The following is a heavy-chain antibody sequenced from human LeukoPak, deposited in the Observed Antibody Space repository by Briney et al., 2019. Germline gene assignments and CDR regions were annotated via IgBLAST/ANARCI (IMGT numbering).Heavy chain of an antibody. D-gene: IGHD2-21*01. J-gene: IGHJ6*03. Sequence: GGSLRLSYEASGFTFSSFPMHWVRQTPDKRLEWVAVISDDGRDTYYADSVKGRFTISRDNSKNTLYLQMNSLSPEDTAVVYCARVGRVSIYPSYMDVWGKGTAVTVSS. CDR2: ISDDGRDT. CDR1: GFTFSSFP. V-gene: IGHV3-30*04. CDR3: ARVGRVSIYPSYMDV.